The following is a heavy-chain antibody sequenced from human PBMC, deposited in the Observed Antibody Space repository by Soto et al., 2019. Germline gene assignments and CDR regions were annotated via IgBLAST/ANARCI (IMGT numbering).Heavy chain of an antibody. J-gene: IGHJ6*03. V-gene: IGHV4-39*01. D-gene: IGHD3-3*01. CDR3: ARHPTYYDFWSGPPSYYYYMDV. CDR2: IYYSGST. Sequence: PSETLSQTCTVSDSSISSSSYYWGWIRQPPGKGLEWIGSIYYSGSTYYNPSLKSRVTISVDTSKNQFSLKLSSVTAADTAVYYCARHPTYYDFWSGPPSYYYYMDVWGKGTTVTVSS. CDR1: DSSISSSSYY.